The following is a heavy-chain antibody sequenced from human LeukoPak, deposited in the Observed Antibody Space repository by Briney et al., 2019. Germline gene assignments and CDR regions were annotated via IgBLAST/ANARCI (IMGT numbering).Heavy chain of an antibody. CDR1: GFSFSGYA. Sequence: GGSLRLSCVASGFSFSGYAIHWVRQAPGKGLEWVALISYNGGRKDYADSVKGRFTIDRDNSKNTVYLQMNSLRAEDTAVYYCATAALLWFGESYYFDYWGQGTLVTVSS. CDR2: ISYNGGRK. V-gene: IGHV3-30*04. J-gene: IGHJ4*02. D-gene: IGHD3-10*01. CDR3: ATAALLWFGESYYFDY.